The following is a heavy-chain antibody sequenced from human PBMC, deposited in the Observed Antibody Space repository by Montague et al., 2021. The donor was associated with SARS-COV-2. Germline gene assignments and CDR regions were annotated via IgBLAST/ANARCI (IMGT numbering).Heavy chain of an antibody. V-gene: IGHV2-70*11. Sequence: PALVKPTQTLALTCTFSGFSLTTDRMCVSWIRQPPGKALEWLARIDWDDDKYYSTSLKTRLTISKDTSKNQVVLTMTNMNPADTATYYCARNGVEFRGSEKYYSGNWLDPWGQGTLVTVSS. J-gene: IGHJ5*02. CDR1: GFSLTTDRMC. D-gene: IGHD3-10*01. CDR2: IDWDDDK. CDR3: ARNGVEFRGSEKYYSGNWLDP.